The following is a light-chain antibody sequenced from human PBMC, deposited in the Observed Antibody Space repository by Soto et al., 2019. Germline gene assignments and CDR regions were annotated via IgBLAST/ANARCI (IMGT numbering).Light chain of an antibody. CDR3: QKYDTWPLT. J-gene: IGKJ4*01. CDR1: QSFGTN. CDR2: GTS. V-gene: IGKV3-15*01. Sequence: DIILTQSPVTLSVSPGDGATLSCRASQSFGTNLGWYQQKSGQAPRLLIYGTSIRATGIPARFSGSGSGTEFNLTISSLQSEDLAVYYCQKYDTWPLTFGGGPKVQIK.